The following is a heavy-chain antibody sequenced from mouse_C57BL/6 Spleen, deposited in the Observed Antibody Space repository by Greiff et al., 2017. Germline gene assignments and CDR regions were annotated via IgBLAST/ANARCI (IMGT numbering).Heavy chain of an antibody. D-gene: IGHD2-4*01. Sequence: QVQLQQPGAELVKPGASVKLSCKASGYTFTSYWMHWVKERPGQGLEWIGMIHPNSGSTNYNEKFKSKATLTVDKSSSTAYMQLSSLTSEDSAVYDCERFDDYETWFAYWGQGTLVTVSA. CDR2: IHPNSGST. CDR1: GYTFTSYW. J-gene: IGHJ3*01. V-gene: IGHV1-64*01. CDR3: ERFDDYETWFAY.